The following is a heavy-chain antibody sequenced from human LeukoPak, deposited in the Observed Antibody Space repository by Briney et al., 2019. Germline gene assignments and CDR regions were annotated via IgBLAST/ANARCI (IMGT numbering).Heavy chain of an antibody. CDR2: IYHSGST. CDR1: GYSISSGYY. Sequence: SETLSLTCTVSGYSISSGYYWGWIRQPPGKGLERIGSIYHSGSTYYNPSLKSRVTISVDTSKNQFSLKLSSVTAADTAVYYCARIHYYYYYYMDVWGKGTTVTVSS. CDR3: ARIHYYYYYYMDV. V-gene: IGHV4-38-2*02. J-gene: IGHJ6*03.